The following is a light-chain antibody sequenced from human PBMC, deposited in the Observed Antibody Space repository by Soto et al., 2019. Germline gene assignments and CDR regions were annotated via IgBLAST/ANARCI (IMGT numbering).Light chain of an antibody. CDR2: AAS. CDR3: QQRSNWPLT. J-gene: IGKJ4*01. Sequence: ILLTQSPGTLSLSPGDRATLSCRASQSLGSGYLAWYRQKPGQAPRILIYAASSRATGVPDRFSGSGSGTDFTLTISSLEPEDFAVYYCQQRSNWPLTFGGGTKVDIK. V-gene: IGKV3D-20*02. CDR1: QSLGSGY.